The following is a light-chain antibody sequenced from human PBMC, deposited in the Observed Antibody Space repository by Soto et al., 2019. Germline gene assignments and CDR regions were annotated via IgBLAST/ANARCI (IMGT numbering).Light chain of an antibody. J-gene: IGKJ4*01. CDR2: DAS. Sequence: EIVLTQSPATLSLSPGERATLSCRASQSVNNYLAWYQHKPGQAPRLLIYDASSRATDIPARFSGSGSGTDFTLTISSLEPEDFATYYCHQRSNWPLTFGGGTKVEIK. CDR3: HQRSNWPLT. V-gene: IGKV3-11*01. CDR1: QSVNNY.